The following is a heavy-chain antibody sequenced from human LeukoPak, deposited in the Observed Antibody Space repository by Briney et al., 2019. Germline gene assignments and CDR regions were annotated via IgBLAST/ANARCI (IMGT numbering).Heavy chain of an antibody. Sequence: GASVKVSCKASGYTFTSYGIGWVRQAPGQGLEWMGWISAYNGNTNYAQKLQGRATMTTDTSTSTAYMELRSLRSDDTAVYYCARDLLSITMIVVVIPFDYWGQGTLVTVSS. D-gene: IGHD3-22*01. CDR3: ARDLLSITMIVVVIPFDY. J-gene: IGHJ4*02. CDR2: ISAYNGNT. V-gene: IGHV1-18*01. CDR1: GYTFTSYG.